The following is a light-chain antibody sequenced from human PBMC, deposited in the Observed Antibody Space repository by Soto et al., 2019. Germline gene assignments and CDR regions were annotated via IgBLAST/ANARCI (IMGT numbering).Light chain of an antibody. V-gene: IGKV3-11*01. J-gene: IGKJ5*01. Sequence: EIVMTQSPATLSLSPGERATLSRRASQSVSNYLAWYQQKPGQAPRLLIYDASNRATGIPARFSGSGSGTDFTLTISSLEPEDFAVYFCQQRSHWPPITFGQGTRLEIK. CDR2: DAS. CDR3: QQRSHWPPIT. CDR1: QSVSNY.